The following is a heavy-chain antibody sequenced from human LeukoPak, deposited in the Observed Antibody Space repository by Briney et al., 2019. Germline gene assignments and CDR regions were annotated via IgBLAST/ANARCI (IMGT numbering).Heavy chain of an antibody. J-gene: IGHJ4*02. Sequence: GGSLRLSCAASGFTFSSYSMNWVRQAPGKGLEWVSSISSSSSYIYYADSVKGRFTISRDNSKNTLYLQMNSLRAEDTAVYYCAKVSRITMVRGVDFDYWGQGTLVTVSS. D-gene: IGHD3-10*01. V-gene: IGHV3-21*04. CDR3: AKVSRITMVRGVDFDY. CDR1: GFTFSSYS. CDR2: ISSSSSYI.